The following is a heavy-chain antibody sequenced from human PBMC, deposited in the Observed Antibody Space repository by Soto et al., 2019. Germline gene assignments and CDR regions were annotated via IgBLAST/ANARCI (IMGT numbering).Heavy chain of an antibody. D-gene: IGHD2-2*01. J-gene: IGHJ6*02. V-gene: IGHV4-31*03. Sequence: SETLSLTCTVSGGSISSGGYYWSWIRQHPGKGLDWVGYIYYSGSTYHNPSLKSRVTISVDTSKNQFSLKLSSVTAADTAVYYCARDPAYCSSTSCPGPYYYYGMDVWGQGTTVTVSS. CDR1: GGSISSGGYY. CDR3: ARDPAYCSSTSCPGPYYYYGMDV. CDR2: IYYSGST.